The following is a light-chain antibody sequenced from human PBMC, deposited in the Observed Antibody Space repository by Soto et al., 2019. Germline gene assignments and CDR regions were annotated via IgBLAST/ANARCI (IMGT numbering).Light chain of an antibody. CDR1: QAVSTW. Sequence: DIQMTQSPSFVSASVGDRVTITCRASQAVSTWLAWYQQKPGDAPKLLIYAASTLQSGVPSRFSSSGSGTDFTLTIRSLQPEDFATYYCQQSNSFPRTFGGGTKVEIK. J-gene: IGKJ4*01. V-gene: IGKV1-12*01. CDR3: QQSNSFPRT. CDR2: AAS.